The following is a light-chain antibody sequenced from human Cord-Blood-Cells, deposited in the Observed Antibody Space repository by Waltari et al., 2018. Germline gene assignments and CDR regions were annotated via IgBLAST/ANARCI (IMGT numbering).Light chain of an antibody. J-gene: IGKJ4*01. Sequence: VMRQSPPTPSASRGERATLSCRASQSVSSNLAWYQQKPGQAPRLLIYGASTRATGIPARFSGSGSGTEFTLTISSLQSEDFAVYYCQQYNNWPPLTFGGGTKVEIK. CDR2: GAS. CDR3: QQYNNWPPLT. CDR1: QSVSSN. V-gene: IGKV3-15*01.